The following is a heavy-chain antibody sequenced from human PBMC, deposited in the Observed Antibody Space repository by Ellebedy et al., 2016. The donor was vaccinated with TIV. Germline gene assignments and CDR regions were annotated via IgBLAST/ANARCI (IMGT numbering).Heavy chain of an antibody. Sequence: ASVKVSCKASGYSFSTNGMTWVRQAPGQGLEWVGWVSAYNGHTKYAQSLQGRVTMTTDTSTSTAYLELRSLTSDDTAMYYCARDFSHGSTTYYDGFDTWGQGTMVTVAS. CDR1: GYSFSTNG. CDR3: ARDFSHGSTTYYDGFDT. V-gene: IGHV1-18*01. J-gene: IGHJ3*02. CDR2: VSAYNGHT. D-gene: IGHD3-10*01.